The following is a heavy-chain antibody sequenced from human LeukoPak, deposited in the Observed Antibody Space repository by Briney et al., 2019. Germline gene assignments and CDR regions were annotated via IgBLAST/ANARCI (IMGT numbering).Heavy chain of an antibody. CDR2: IYYSGST. Sequence: SQTLSLTCTASGGSISSGGYYWSWIRQHPGKGLEWIGYIYYSGSTNYNPSLKSRVTISVDTSKNQFSLKLSSVTAADTAVYYCARESHYDILTGYYWVAGMDVWGKGTTVTVSS. V-gene: IGHV4-31*03. J-gene: IGHJ6*04. CDR1: GGSISSGGYY. D-gene: IGHD3-9*01. CDR3: ARESHYDILTGYYWVAGMDV.